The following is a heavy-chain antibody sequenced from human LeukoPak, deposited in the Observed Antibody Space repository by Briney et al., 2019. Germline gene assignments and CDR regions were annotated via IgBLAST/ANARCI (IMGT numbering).Heavy chain of an antibody. CDR3: ARDGGWPTVTLYYYYGMDV. CDR2: IYTSGST. Sequence: KPSQTLSLTCTVSGGSISSGSYYWSWIRQPAGKGLEWIGRIYTSGSTNYNPSLKSLVTISVDTSKNQFSLKLSSVTAADTAVYYCARDGGWPTVTLYYYYGMDVWGQGTTVTVSS. J-gene: IGHJ6*02. D-gene: IGHD4-11*01. CDR1: GGSISSGSYY. V-gene: IGHV4-61*02.